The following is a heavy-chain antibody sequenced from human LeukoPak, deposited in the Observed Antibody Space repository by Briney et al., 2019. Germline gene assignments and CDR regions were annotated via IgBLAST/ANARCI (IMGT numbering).Heavy chain of an antibody. CDR3: ARAGGIAAAGTYYYYYYYMDV. CDR2: IIPIFGTA. V-gene: IGHV1-69*01. Sequence: SVKVSCKASGGTFSSYAISWVRQAPGQGLEWMGGIIPIFGTANYAQKFQGRATITADESTSTAYMELSSLRSEDTAVYYCARAGGIAAAGTYYYYYYYMDVWGKGTTVTVSS. J-gene: IGHJ6*03. CDR1: GGTFSSYA. D-gene: IGHD6-13*01.